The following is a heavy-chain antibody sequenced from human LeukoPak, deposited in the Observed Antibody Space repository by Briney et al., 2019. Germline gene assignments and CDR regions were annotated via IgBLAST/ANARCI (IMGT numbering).Heavy chain of an antibody. CDR1: GYTFTTYG. V-gene: IGHV1-18*01. J-gene: IGHJ5*02. CDR2: ISAYNGNT. Sequence: ASVTVSCKASGYTFTTYGISWVRQAPGQGLEWMGWISAYNGNTNYAQKLQGRVTMTTDTSTSTAYMELRSLRSEDTAVYYCARCTKGDYGDYECWFDPWGQGTLVTVSS. CDR3: ARCTKGDYGDYECWFDP. D-gene: IGHD4-17*01.